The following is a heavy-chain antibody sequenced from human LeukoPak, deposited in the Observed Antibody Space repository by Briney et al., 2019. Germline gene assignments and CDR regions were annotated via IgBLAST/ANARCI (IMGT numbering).Heavy chain of an antibody. J-gene: IGHJ5*02. CDR2: IYYSGST. CDR1: GGSISSGDYY. V-gene: IGHV4-30-4*08. CDR3: ARFRSKGNWFDP. Sequence: SETLSLTCTVSGGSISSGDYYWSWIRQPPGKGLEWIVYIYYSGSTYYNPSLKSRVTISVDTSKNQFSLKLSSVTAADTAVYYCARFRSKGNWFDPWGQGTLVTVSS.